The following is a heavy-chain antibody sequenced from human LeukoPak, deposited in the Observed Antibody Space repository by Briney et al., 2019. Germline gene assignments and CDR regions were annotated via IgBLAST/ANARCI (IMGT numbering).Heavy chain of an antibody. V-gene: IGHV4-39*01. CDR1: GGSISSSTYY. J-gene: IGHJ6*03. D-gene: IGHD3-16*01. Sequence: PSETLSLTCTVSGGSISSSTYYWGWIRQPPGTGLEWIGSIYQSGSTNHNPSLKSRVTISVDTSKDQFSLKLTSVTAADTAVYFCARMWGTTFYYYYMNLWGRGTTVTVSS. CDR2: IYQSGST. CDR3: ARMWGTTFYYYYMNL.